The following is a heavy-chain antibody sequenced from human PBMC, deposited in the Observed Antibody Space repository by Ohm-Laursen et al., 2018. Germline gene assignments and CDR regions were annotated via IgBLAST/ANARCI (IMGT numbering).Heavy chain of an antibody. V-gene: IGHV2-70*11. J-gene: IGHJ4*02. CDR1: GFSLSTSGMC. CDR3: ARSRIAVAAYYFDY. D-gene: IGHD6-19*01. CDR2: IDWNDDK. Sequence: TQTLTLTYTFSGFSLSTSGMCVSWIRQPPGKALEWLARIDWNDDKYSRTSLKTRLTISKDTSKNQVVLTMTNVDPVDTGTYFCARSRIAVAAYYFDYWGRGTLVTVSS.